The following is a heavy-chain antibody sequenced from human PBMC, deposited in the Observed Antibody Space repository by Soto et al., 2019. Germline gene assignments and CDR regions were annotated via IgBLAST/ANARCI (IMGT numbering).Heavy chain of an antibody. D-gene: IGHD1-7*01. CDR2: IYHSGST. CDR3: ARDLTGTTTEEDY. J-gene: IGHJ4*02. CDR1: GYTISSGYY. Sequence: SETLSLTCAVSGYTISSGYYWGWIRQPPGKGLEWIGSIYHSGSTYYNPSLKSRVTISVDTSKNQFSRKLSAVTAADTAVYYCARDLTGTTTEEDYWGQGTLVTVSS. V-gene: IGHV4-38-2*02.